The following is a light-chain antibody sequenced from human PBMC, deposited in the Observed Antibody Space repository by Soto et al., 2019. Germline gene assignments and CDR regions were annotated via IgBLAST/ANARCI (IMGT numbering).Light chain of an antibody. V-gene: IGKV4-1*01. Sequence: DIVMTQSPDSLAVSLGERATINCKSSQTVLYNSNNKNYLAWYQQKPGQPPKLLIYWASTRESGVPDRFSGSGSETDFTLTISSLQAEDVAVYYCQQYYSTPRTFGQGTKLEIK. CDR1: QTVLYNSNNKNY. J-gene: IGKJ2*01. CDR2: WAS. CDR3: QQYYSTPRT.